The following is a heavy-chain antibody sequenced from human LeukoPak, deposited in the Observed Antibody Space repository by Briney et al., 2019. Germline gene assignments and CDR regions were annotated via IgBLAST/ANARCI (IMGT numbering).Heavy chain of an antibody. V-gene: IGHV3-23*01. CDR2: ISGGGANT. J-gene: IGHJ6*04. CDR3: ARDIDDFWSGYVDV. D-gene: IGHD3-3*01. Sequence: GGSLRLSCAATGFTFSSYAMSWVRQAPGKGPEWVSTISGGGANTHYADSVKGRFTISRDNSKNTLYLQMNSLRAEDTAVYYCARDIDDFWSGYVDVWGKGTTVTVSS. CDR1: GFTFSSYA.